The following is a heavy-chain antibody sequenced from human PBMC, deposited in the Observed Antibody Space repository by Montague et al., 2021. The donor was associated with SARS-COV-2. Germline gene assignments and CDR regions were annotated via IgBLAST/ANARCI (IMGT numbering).Heavy chain of an antibody. CDR2: INKSGST. Sequence: SETLSLTCAVYGGSFSGHYWCWIRQPPARGLEWIGVINKSGSTNXNPSPKSRVTISVDTSKNKFSLKLHSVTAADTAVYYCARGRIEVSMIVVVLTGASYYMDVWGKGTTVTVSS. CDR1: GGSFSGHY. V-gene: IGHV4-34*01. D-gene: IGHD3-22*01. J-gene: IGHJ6*03. CDR3: ARGRIEVSMIVVVLTGASYYMDV.